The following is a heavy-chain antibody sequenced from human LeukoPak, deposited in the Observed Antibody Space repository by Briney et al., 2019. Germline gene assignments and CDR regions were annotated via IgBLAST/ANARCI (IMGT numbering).Heavy chain of an antibody. D-gene: IGHD3-22*01. Sequence: GGFLRLSCAASGFTFSRYGLHWVRPDPGQGLDWVSVISGSGGSTHYADSVKGRFTISRDNSKNTLYLQMNSLRAEDTAVYHCAKGMFGYLGGLYRDFDLWGRGTLVTVSS. V-gene: IGHV3-23*01. CDR2: ISGSGGST. J-gene: IGHJ2*01. CDR3: AKGMFGYLGGLYRDFDL. CDR1: GFTFSRYG.